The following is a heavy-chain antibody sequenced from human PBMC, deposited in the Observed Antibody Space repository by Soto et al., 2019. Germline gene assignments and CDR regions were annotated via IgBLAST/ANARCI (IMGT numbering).Heavy chain of an antibody. Sequence: PSGTLSLTCTVSGGSISSYYWSWIRQPPGKGLEWIGYIYYIGSTNYNPSFRSRVTMSVDTSKNQFSLNLSSVTAADTAVYYCARTLGYGDYGDRWFDPWGQGTLDPVSS. CDR3: ARTLGYGDYGDRWFDP. V-gene: IGHV4-59*08. D-gene: IGHD4-17*01. CDR1: GGSISSYY. J-gene: IGHJ5*02. CDR2: IYYIGST.